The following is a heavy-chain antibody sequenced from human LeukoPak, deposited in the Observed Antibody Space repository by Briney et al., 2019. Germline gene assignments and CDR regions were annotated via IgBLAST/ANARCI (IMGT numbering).Heavy chain of an antibody. V-gene: IGHV4-61*01. CDR3: ARGPPPPVGYYYYGMDV. Sequence: PSETLSLTCTVSGGSFSSGSYYWSWIRQPPGKGLEWIGYIYYSGSTNYNPSLKSRVTISVDTSKNQFSLKLSSVTAADTAVYYCARGPPPPVGYYYYGMDVWGQGTTVTVSS. J-gene: IGHJ6*02. CDR1: GGSFSSGSYY. CDR2: IYYSGST. D-gene: IGHD1-26*01.